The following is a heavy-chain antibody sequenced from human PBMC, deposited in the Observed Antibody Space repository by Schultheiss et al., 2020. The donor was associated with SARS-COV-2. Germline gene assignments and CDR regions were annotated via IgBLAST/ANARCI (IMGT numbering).Heavy chain of an antibody. D-gene: IGHD3-3*01. V-gene: IGHV4-59*01. Sequence: SQTLSLTCAVYGGSISSYYWSWIRQPPGKGLEWIGEINHSGSTNYNPSLKSRVTISVDTSKNQFSLKLSSVTAADTAVYYCARDGGYDFWSGYRNRYYYGMDVWGQGTTVTVSS. J-gene: IGHJ6*02. CDR2: INHSGST. CDR3: ARDGGYDFWSGYRNRYYYGMDV. CDR1: GGSISSYY.